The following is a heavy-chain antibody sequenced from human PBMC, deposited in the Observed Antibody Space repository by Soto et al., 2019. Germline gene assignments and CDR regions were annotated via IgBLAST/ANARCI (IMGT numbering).Heavy chain of an antibody. V-gene: IGHV3-9*01. CDR1: GFTFDDYA. D-gene: IGHD6-13*01. CDR2: INWDGGSI. Sequence: EVQLVESGGGLEQPGRSLRLSCAASGFTFDDYAMHWVRQAPGKGLEWVSRINWDGGSIAYADSVKGQFTISRDNAKNSLYLQLNSLRPEDTALYYCAKLIAAADRGAFDVWGQGTMVTVSS. CDR3: AKLIAAADRGAFDV. J-gene: IGHJ3*01.